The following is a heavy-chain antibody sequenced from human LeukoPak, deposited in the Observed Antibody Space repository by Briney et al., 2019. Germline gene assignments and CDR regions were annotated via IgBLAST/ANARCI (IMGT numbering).Heavy chain of an antibody. Sequence: SVKVSCKASGGTFSSYAISWVRQAPGQGLEWMGGIIPIFGTANYAQKFQGRVTITTDESTSTAYMELSRLRSDDTAVYYCARQRSSSIAYYYYMDVWGKGTTVTVSS. V-gene: IGHV1-69*05. CDR3: ARQRSSSIAYYYYMDV. CDR1: GGTFSSYA. D-gene: IGHD6-6*01. J-gene: IGHJ6*03. CDR2: IIPIFGTA.